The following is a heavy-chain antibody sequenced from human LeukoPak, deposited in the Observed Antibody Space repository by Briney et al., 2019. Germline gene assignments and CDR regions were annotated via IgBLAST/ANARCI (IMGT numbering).Heavy chain of an antibody. V-gene: IGHV4-31*03. CDR1: GGSISSGGSY. CDR3: ARGIPYSNYDFDY. D-gene: IGHD4-11*01. Sequence: SQTLSLTCTVSGGSISSGGSYWSWIRQHPGKGLEWIGYIYYSGSTYYNPSLKSRVTISVDTSKNQFSLKLSSVTAADTAVYYCARGIPYSNYDFDYWGQGTLVTVSS. J-gene: IGHJ4*02. CDR2: IYYSGST.